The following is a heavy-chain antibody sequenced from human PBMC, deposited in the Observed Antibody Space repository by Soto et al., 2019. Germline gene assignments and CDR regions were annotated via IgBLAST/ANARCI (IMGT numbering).Heavy chain of an antibody. CDR2: INWNGATS. V-gene: IGHV3-43*01. CDR1: GFTFNAYS. J-gene: IGHJ2*01. CDR3: TKEMSTIYFHA. Sequence: EVQLVESGGAVVQPGESVRLSCAASGFTFNAYSMHWVRQAPGRALEWVSLINWNGATSYYADSVKGRFTVSRDNGKNALYLQTDSLRPEDTAFYYCTKEMSTIYFHAWGRGTLVTVSS. D-gene: IGHD1-1*01.